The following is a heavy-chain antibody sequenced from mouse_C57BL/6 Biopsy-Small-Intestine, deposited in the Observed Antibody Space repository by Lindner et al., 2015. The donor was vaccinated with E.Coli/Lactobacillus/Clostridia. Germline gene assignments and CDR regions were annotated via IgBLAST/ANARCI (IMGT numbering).Heavy chain of an antibody. J-gene: IGHJ2*01. V-gene: IGHV1-85*01. CDR2: IYPGNDNT. CDR3: ARWGLNWHFFDY. D-gene: IGHD4-1*02. Sequence: LQESGPELAKPGASVKLSCKASGYTFTNYDINWVIQRPGQGLEWIGWIYPGNDNTKYNEKFKDKATLTVDTSSSTAYMELHSLTSEDSAIYFCARWGLNWHFFDYWGQGTTLTVSS. CDR1: GYTFTNYD.